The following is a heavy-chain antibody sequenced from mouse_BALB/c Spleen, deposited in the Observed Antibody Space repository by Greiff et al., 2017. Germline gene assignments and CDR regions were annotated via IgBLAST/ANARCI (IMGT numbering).Heavy chain of an antibody. CDR3: ANLRDEGWFAY. V-gene: IGHV1-54*01. CDR2: INPGSGGT. D-gene: IGHD3-3*01. CDR1: GYAFTNYL. Sequence: QVQLQQSGAELVRPGTSVKVSCKASGYAFTNYLIEWVKQRPGQGLEWIGVINPGSGGTNYNEKFKGKATLTADKSSSTAYMQLSSLTSDDSAVYFCANLRDEGWFAYWGQGTLVTVSA. J-gene: IGHJ3*01.